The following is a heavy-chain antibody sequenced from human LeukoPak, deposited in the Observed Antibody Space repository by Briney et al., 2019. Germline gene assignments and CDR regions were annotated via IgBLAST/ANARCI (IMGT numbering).Heavy chain of an antibody. CDR2: MNPNSGNT. J-gene: IGHJ4*02. CDR1: GYTFTSYD. CDR3: ARTESGQDIDY. V-gene: IGHV1-8*03. D-gene: IGHD7-27*01. Sequence: ASVKVSCKASGYTFTSYDINWGRQATGQGLEWMGWMNPNSGNTGYAQKFQGRVTITRNTSISTAYMELSSLRSEDTAVYYCARTESGQDIDYWGQGTLVTVSS.